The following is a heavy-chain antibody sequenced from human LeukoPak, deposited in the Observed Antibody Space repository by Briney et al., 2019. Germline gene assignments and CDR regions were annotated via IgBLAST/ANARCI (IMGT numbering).Heavy chain of an antibody. Sequence: GGSLRLSCAASGFTFSSYGMHWVRQAPGKGLEWVAVISYDGSNKYYADSVKGRFTISRDNSKNTLYLQMNSLSAEDTAVYYCAKDPYGSGSYLDYWGQGTLVTVSS. CDR3: AKDPYGSGSYLDY. J-gene: IGHJ4*02. CDR2: ISYDGSNK. CDR1: GFTFSSYG. V-gene: IGHV3-30*18. D-gene: IGHD3-10*01.